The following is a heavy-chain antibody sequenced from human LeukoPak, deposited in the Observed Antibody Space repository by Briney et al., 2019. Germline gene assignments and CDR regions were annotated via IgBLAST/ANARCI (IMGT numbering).Heavy chain of an antibody. CDR1: GGSISSYY. CDR2: IYYSGST. Sequence: PSETLSLTCTVSGGSISSYYWSWIRQPPGKGLEWIGYIYYSGSTNYNPSLKSRVTISLDTSKNQFSLKLSSVTAADTAVYYCARGDSSGWYEGWFDPRGQGTLVTVSP. CDR3: ARGDSSGWYEGWFDP. V-gene: IGHV4-59*01. D-gene: IGHD6-19*01. J-gene: IGHJ5*02.